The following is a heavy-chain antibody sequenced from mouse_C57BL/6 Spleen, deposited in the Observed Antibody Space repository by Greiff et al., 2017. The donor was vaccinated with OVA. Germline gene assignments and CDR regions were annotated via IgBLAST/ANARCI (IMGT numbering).Heavy chain of an antibody. Sequence: VQLQQSGPELVKPGASVKISCKASGYAFSSSWMNWVKQRPGKGLEWIGRIYPGDGDTNYNEKFKSKATLTVDKSSSTAYMQLSSLTSEDSAVYYCARDFDYWGQGTTLTVSS. CDR3: ARDFDY. J-gene: IGHJ2*01. CDR2: IYPGDGDT. CDR1: GYAFSSSW. V-gene: IGHV1-82*01.